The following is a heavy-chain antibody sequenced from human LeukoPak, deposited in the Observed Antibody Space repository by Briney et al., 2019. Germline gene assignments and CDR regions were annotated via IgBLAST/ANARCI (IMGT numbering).Heavy chain of an antibody. CDR1: GFTFSSYG. V-gene: IGHV3-33*01. Sequence: PGGSLRLSCAASGFTFSSYGMHWVRQAPGKGLEWVAVIWYDGSNKYYADSVKGRFTISRDNSKNTLYLQMNSLRAEDTAVYYCARERGIAVAGTGLEYWGQGTTVTVSS. D-gene: IGHD6-19*01. CDR3: ARERGIAVAGTGLEY. CDR2: IWYDGSNK. J-gene: IGHJ6*02.